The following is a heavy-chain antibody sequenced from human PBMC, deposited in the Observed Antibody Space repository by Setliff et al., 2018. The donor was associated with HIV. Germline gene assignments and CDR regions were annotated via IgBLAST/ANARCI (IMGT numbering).Heavy chain of an antibody. CDR3: ARDYLYYNLYDGSPVYGMDV. CDR1: GFTFSSFE. Sequence: GGSLRLSCAASGFTFSSFEMNWVRQAPGEGLEWVSHISTSGSSIYYADSVRGRFTISRDNAKNSLYLQMNSLRVEDTAVYYCARDYLYYNLYDGSPVYGMDVWGQGTTVTVSS. J-gene: IGHJ6*02. D-gene: IGHD3-3*01. CDR2: ISTSGSSI. V-gene: IGHV3-48*03.